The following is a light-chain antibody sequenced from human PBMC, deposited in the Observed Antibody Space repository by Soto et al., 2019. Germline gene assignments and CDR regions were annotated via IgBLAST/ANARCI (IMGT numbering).Light chain of an antibody. CDR1: SGHSSYI. CDR3: ETWDINTHVV. CDR2: LEGSGSY. J-gene: IGLJ2*01. Sequence: PVLTQSSSASASLGSSVKLTCTLSSGHSSYIIAWHQQQPGKAPRYLMKLEGSGSYNQGSGVPDRFSGSSSGADRYLTIAILQFEDEADYYCETWDINTHVVFGGGTKVTVL. V-gene: IGLV4-60*02.